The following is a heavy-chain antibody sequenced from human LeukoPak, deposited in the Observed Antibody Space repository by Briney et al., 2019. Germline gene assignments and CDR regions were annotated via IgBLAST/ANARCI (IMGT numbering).Heavy chain of an antibody. V-gene: IGHV3-7*01. CDR1: GLTFSSSW. CDR2: INPEGSEK. J-gene: IGHJ4*02. Sequence: GGSLRLSCAVSGLTFSSSWMDWVRQAPGKGLEWVASINPEGSEKYSADSVKGRFTISRDNAKDSLYLQMDSLRVEDTAFYYCARDLAYSRLDYWGQGMLVTVSS. CDR3: ARDLAYSRLDY. D-gene: IGHD5-18*01.